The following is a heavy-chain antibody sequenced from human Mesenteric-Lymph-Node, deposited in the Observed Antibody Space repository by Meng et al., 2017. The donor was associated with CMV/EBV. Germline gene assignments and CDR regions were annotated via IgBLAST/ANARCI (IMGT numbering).Heavy chain of an antibody. CDR2: ISSSGSTI. D-gene: IGHD3-22*01. J-gene: IGHJ6*02. CDR3: ARQYYYDSSGYSYYYYGMDV. Sequence: GGSLRLSCAGSGFTFSGYSMNWVRQAPGKGLEWVSYISSSGSTIYYADSVKGRFTISRDNAKNSLYLQMNSLRAEDTAVYYCARQYYYDSSGYSYYYYGMDVWGQGTTVTVSS. CDR1: GFTFSGYS. V-gene: IGHV3-48*04.